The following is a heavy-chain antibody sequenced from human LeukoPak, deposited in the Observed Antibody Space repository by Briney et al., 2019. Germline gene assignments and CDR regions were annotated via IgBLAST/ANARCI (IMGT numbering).Heavy chain of an antibody. CDR1: GGTFSSYA. CDR3: ARTGDRSYYYDSSGPGAFDI. V-gene: IGHV1-69*13. D-gene: IGHD3-22*01. Sequence: SVKVSCKASGGTFSSYAIGWVRQAPGQGLEWMGGIIPIFGTANYAQKFQGRVTITADESTSTAYMELSSLRSEDTAVYYCARTGDRSYYYDSSGPGAFDIWGQGTMVTVSS. CDR2: IIPIFGTA. J-gene: IGHJ3*02.